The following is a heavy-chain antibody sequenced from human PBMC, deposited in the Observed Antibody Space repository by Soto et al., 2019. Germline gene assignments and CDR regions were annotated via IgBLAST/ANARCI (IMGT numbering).Heavy chain of an antibody. D-gene: IGHD3-3*01. V-gene: IGHV5-51*01. CDR2: IYPGDSDT. CDR1: GYSFTSYW. Sequence: GESLKISCKGSGYSFTSYWIGWVRQMPGKGLEWMGIIYPGDSDTRYSPSFQGQVTISADKSISTAYLQWSSLKASDNAMYYCARVHDFWSGYHLRYYYYGMDVWGQGTTVTVSS. CDR3: ARVHDFWSGYHLRYYYYGMDV. J-gene: IGHJ6*02.